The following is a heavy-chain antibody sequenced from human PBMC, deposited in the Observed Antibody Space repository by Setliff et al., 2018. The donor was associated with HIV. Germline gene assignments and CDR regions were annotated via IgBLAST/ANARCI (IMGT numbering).Heavy chain of an antibody. CDR2: IYPGDSDT. D-gene: IGHD3-22*01. CDR3: ATSPFSGYQSNSGY. CDR1: GYTFSSYW. V-gene: IGHV5-51*01. Sequence: PGESLKISCEASGYTFSSYWIGWVRQMPGKGLEWVAIIYPGDSDTRYSPSFRGQVTISADRSTNTAYLQWSYLKASDTAIYYCATSPFSGYQSNSGYWGQGTLVTVSS. J-gene: IGHJ4*02.